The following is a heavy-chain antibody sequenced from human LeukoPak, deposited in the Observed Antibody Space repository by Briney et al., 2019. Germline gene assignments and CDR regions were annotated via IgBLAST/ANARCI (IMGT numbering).Heavy chain of an antibody. CDR3: ARDPIGGLYYYYMDV. Sequence: GGSLRLSCAASGFTFSSYSMNWVRQAPGKGLEWVSSISSSSSYIYYADSVKGRFTISRDDAKNSLYLQMNSLRAEDTAVYYCARDPIGGLYYYYMDVWGKGTTVTVSS. D-gene: IGHD4-23*01. J-gene: IGHJ6*03. CDR1: GFTFSSYS. V-gene: IGHV3-21*01. CDR2: ISSSSSYI.